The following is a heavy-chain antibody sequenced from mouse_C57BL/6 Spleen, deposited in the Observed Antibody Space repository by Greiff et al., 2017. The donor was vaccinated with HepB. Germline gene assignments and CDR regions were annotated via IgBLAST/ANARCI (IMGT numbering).Heavy chain of an antibody. J-gene: IGHJ4*01. CDR2: IDPSDSYT. V-gene: IGHV1-50*01. CDR3: ARKDYDYRDY. D-gene: IGHD2-4*01. Sequence: QVQLQQPGAELVKPGASVKLSCKASGYTFTSYWMQWVKQRPGQGLEWIGEIDPSDSYTNYNQKFKGKATLTVDTSSSTAYMQLSSLTSEDSAVYYCARKDYDYRDYWGQGTSVTVSS. CDR1: GYTFTSYW.